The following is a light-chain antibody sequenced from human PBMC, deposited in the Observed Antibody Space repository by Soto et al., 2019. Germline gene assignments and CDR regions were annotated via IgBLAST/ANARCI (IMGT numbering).Light chain of an antibody. Sequence: QSVLTQPPSASGTPGQRVTISCSGSSSNIGSNTVNWYQQLPGTAPKLLIYSNNQRPSGVPDRFSGSKSGTSASLAISGLQPEDAADYYCAAWDDSLNGHVVFGGGTKVTVL. CDR2: SNN. J-gene: IGLJ2*01. V-gene: IGLV1-44*01. CDR3: AAWDDSLNGHVV. CDR1: SSNIGSNT.